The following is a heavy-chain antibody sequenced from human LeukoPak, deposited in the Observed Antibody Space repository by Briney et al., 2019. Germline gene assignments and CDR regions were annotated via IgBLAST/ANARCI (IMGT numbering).Heavy chain of an antibody. CDR1: GFTFSAYE. Sequence: GGSLRLSCAASGFTFSAYEMNWVRQAPGKGLEPVSYISGSGNSISYADSVRGRFATSRDNAKNSLFLQMNSLRVEDTAVYYCVRDGRGYCGSTSCRPFDSWGRGTQVTVSS. CDR2: ISGSGNSI. V-gene: IGHV3-48*03. D-gene: IGHD2-2*01. CDR3: VRDGRGYCGSTSCRPFDS. J-gene: IGHJ4*02.